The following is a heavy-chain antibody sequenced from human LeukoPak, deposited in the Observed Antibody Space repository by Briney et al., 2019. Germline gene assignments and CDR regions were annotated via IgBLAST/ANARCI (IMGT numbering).Heavy chain of an antibody. J-gene: IGHJ6*02. Sequence: GGSLRLSCAASGFTFSSYGMHWVRQAPGKGLEWVAVISYDGSNKYYADSVKGRFTISRDNSKNTLYLQMNSLRAEDTAVYYCAKDPRIAAAGTSFLVPYGMDVWGQGTTVTVSS. CDR2: ISYDGSNK. D-gene: IGHD6-13*01. CDR1: GFTFSSYG. V-gene: IGHV3-30*18. CDR3: AKDPRIAAAGTSFLVPYGMDV.